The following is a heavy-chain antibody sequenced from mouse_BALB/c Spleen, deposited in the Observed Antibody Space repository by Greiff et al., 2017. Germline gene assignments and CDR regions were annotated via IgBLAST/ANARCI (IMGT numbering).Heavy chain of an antibody. V-gene: IGHV2-6-7*01. D-gene: IGHD1-1*01. CDR1: GFSLTGYG. CDR3: ATPFYYGSSHYYAMDY. J-gene: IGHJ4*01. Sequence: QVQLKESGPGLVAPSQSLSITCTVSGFSLTGYGVNWVRQPPGKGLEWLGMIWGDGSTDYNSALKSRLSISKDNSKSQVFLKMNSLQTDDTARYYWATPFYYGSSHYYAMDYWGQGTSVTVSS. CDR2: IWGDGST.